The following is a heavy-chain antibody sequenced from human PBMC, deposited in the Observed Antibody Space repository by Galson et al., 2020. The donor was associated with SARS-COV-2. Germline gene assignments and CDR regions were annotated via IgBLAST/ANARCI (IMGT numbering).Heavy chain of an antibody. J-gene: IGHJ4*02. Sequence: GGSLRLSCAASGFTFSGSAMHWVRQASGNGLEWVGRIRSKANSYATAYAASVKGRFTISRDDSKNTAYLQMNSLKTEDTAVYYCSRAQDGVYYDSSGYYYFDYWGQGTLVTVSS. CDR1: GFTFSGSA. CDR2: IRSKANSYAT. D-gene: IGHD3-22*01. CDR3: SRAQDGVYYDSSGYYYFDY. V-gene: IGHV3-73*01.